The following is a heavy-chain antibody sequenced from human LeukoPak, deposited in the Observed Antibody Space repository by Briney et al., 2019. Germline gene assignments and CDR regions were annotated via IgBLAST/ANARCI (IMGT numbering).Heavy chain of an antibody. D-gene: IGHD3-10*01. CDR3: VKAAYYYGSGRGAFDI. V-gene: IGHV3-64D*06. CDR1: GFTFSSYA. J-gene: IGHJ3*02. Sequence: GGSLRLSCAASGFTFSSYAMHWVRQAPGKGLEYVSAISSNGGSTYYADSVKGGFTISRDNSKNTLYLQMSSLRAEDTAVYYCVKAAYYYGSGRGAFDIWGQGTMVTVSS. CDR2: ISSNGGST.